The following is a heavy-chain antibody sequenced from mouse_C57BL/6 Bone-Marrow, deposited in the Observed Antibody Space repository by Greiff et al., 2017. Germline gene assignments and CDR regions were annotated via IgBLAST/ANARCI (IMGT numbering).Heavy chain of an antibody. CDR2: IHPSDSEA. V-gene: IGHV1-74*01. CDR3: AIGGLFAY. D-gene: IGHD3-3*01. CDR1: GYTFPSYW. Sequence: QVQLQQPGAELVKPGASLKVSCKASGYTFPSYWMHWVKQRPGQGLEWIGRIHPSDSEANYNQKFKGKATLTVDKYSSTAYRQLSSLTSEDSAVYYCAIGGLFAYWGQGTLVTVSS. J-gene: IGHJ3*01.